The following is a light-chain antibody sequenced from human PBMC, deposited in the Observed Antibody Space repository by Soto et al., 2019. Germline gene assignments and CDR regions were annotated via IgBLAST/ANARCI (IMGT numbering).Light chain of an antibody. CDR3: SSYTSSSTVV. V-gene: IGLV2-14*01. CDR1: SGDIGGYNF. CDR2: EVS. J-gene: IGLJ2*01. Sequence: QSALTQPASVSGSPGQSITISCSGSSGDIGGYNFVSWYQHLPGKAPKLMIYEVSNRPSGVSNRFSGSKSGNTASLTISGLQAEDEADYYCSSYTSSSTVVFGGGTKLTVL.